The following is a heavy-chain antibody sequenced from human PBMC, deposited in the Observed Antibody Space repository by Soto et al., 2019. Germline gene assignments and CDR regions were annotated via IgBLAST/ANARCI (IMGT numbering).Heavy chain of an antibody. CDR1: GFTFSSYA. D-gene: IGHD3-10*01. CDR2: ISGSGGST. V-gene: IGHV3-23*01. Sequence: GGSLSLSCAASGFTFSSYAMSWVRQAPGKGLEWVSAISGSGGSTYYADSVKGRFTISRDNSKNTLYLQMNSLRAEDTAVYYCAKKGGYHRSGFDYWGQGTLVTVSS. J-gene: IGHJ4*02. CDR3: AKKGGYHRSGFDY.